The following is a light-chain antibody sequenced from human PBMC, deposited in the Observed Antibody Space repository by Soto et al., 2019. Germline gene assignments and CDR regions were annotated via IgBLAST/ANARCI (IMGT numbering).Light chain of an antibody. V-gene: IGKV1-39*01. CDR1: QTINNY. CDR3: QQTYSTPYV. CDR2: GAS. Sequence: DIQLTQSPPSLSASVGDRVTITCRASQTINNYVNWYQQEAGKAPKLLIYGASSLQSGVPSRFSGSGCGTEFTLTISSLQSEDFVIYYCQQTYSTPYVFGGGTKLDI. J-gene: IGKJ2*01.